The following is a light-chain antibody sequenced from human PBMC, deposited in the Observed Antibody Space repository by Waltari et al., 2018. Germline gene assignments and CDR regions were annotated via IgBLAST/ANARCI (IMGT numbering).Light chain of an antibody. CDR2: RKD. Sequence: QSVLTQPPSASGTPGPRVTISCSGSSATIGSNYVYWYQQLPGTTPKLLIYRKDQRPSGVPDRISGSKSGTSASLVISGLRSEDEAVYYCATWDDSLSGHVEFGGGTKLTVL. CDR1: SATIGSNY. CDR3: ATWDDSLSGHVE. J-gene: IGLJ2*01. V-gene: IGLV1-47*01.